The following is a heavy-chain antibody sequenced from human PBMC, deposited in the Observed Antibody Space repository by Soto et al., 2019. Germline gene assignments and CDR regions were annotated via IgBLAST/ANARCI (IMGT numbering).Heavy chain of an antibody. CDR2: INAGNGNT. CDR3: ARDNLVKATNDY. D-gene: IGHD5-12*01. CDR1: GYTFTSYA. J-gene: IGHJ4*02. Sequence: AXVKVSCKASGYTFTSYAMHWVRQAPGQRLEWMGWINAGNGNTKYSQKFQGRVTITRDTSASTAYMELSSLRSEDTAVYYCARDNLVKATNDYWGQGTLVTVSS. V-gene: IGHV1-3*01.